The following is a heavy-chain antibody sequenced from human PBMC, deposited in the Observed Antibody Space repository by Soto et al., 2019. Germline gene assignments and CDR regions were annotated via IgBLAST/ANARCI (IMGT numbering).Heavy chain of an antibody. V-gene: IGHV3-23*01. J-gene: IGHJ3*02. CDR1: GFTFSSYA. CDR3: AKDVLNRLRYFDWSLDAFDI. Sequence: PGGSLRLSCAASGFTFSSYAMSWVRQAPGKGPEWVSAISGSGGSTYYADSVKGRFTISRDNSKNTLYLQMNSLRAEDTAVYYCAKDVLNRLRYFDWSLDAFDIWGQGTMVTVSS. D-gene: IGHD3-9*01. CDR2: ISGSGGST.